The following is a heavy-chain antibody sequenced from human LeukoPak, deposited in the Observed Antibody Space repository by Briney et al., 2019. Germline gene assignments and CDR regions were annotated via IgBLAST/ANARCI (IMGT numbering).Heavy chain of an antibody. V-gene: IGHV1-18*01. CDR2: ISAYNGNT. CDR3: ARGIVNPTDNWFDP. CDR1: GYSFTSYG. J-gene: IGHJ5*02. Sequence: GASVKVSCKASGYSFTSYGISWVRQAPGQGLEWMGWISAYNGNTNYAQKFQGRVTMTRDMSTSTVYMELSSLRSEDTAVYYCARGIVNPTDNWFDPWGQGTLVTVSS. D-gene: IGHD2/OR15-2a*01.